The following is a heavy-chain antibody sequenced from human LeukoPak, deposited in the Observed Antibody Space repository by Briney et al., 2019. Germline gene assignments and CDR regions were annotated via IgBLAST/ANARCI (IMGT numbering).Heavy chain of an antibody. CDR3: ARVSRSYYYDSSGPKSYYYYYGMDV. CDR1: GASISSYY. CDR2: IYYSGST. V-gene: IGHV4-59*01. D-gene: IGHD3-22*01. Sequence: PSETLSLTCTVSGASISSYYWSWIRQPPGKGLEWIGYIYYSGSTNYNPSLKSRVTISVDTSKNQFSLKLSSVTAADTAVYYCARVSRSYYYDSSGPKSYYYYYGMDVWGQGTTVTVSS. J-gene: IGHJ6*02.